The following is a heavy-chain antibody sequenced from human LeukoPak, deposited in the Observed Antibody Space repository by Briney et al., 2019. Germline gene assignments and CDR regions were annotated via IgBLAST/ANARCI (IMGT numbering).Heavy chain of an antibody. J-gene: IGHJ4*02. Sequence: GESLRHSCAASGFTFSSYSMSWVRQAPGKGLEWVSVISGTSAGTYYADSAKGRFTISRDNSKNTLYLQMNSLRAEDTAVYYCARGTALYDSSGDDFDYWGQGTLVTVSS. V-gene: IGHV3-23*01. CDR2: ISGTSAGT. D-gene: IGHD3-22*01. CDR1: GFTFSSYS. CDR3: ARGTALYDSSGDDFDY.